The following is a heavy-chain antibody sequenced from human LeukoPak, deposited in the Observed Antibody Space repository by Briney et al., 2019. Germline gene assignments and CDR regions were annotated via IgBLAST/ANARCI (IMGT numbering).Heavy chain of an antibody. Sequence: PGGSLRLSCAASGFTFTTYWMHWVRQAPGKGLVGVSRINRDGSGTGSADSLNGRFTISRDNAKNILYLQMNSLRDEDTAVYYCIRESQSALWDWGQGTLVTVSS. CDR2: INRDGSGT. D-gene: IGHD3-10*01. CDR3: IRESQSALWD. CDR1: GFTFTTYW. J-gene: IGHJ4*02. V-gene: IGHV3-74*01.